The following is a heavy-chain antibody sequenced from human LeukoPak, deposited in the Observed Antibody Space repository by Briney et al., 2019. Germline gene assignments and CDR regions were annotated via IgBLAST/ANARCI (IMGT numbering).Heavy chain of an antibody. Sequence: SQTLSLTCTVSGGSFSSGSYYWSWIRQPAGKGLEWIGRIYTSGSTNYNPSLKSRVTISVDTSKNQFSLKLSSVTAADTAVYFCARGGGDWGFHQSDYWGQGTLVTVSS. D-gene: IGHD2-21*01. V-gene: IGHV4-61*02. CDR3: ARGGGDWGFHQSDY. CDR1: GGSFSSGSYY. J-gene: IGHJ4*02. CDR2: IYTSGST.